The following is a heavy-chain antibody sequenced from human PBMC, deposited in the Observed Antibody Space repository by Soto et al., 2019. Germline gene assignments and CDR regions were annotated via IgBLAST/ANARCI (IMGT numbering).Heavy chain of an antibody. CDR1: GCSISSGGYY. Sequence: QVQLQESGPGLVKPSQTLSLTCTFSGCSISSGGYYWSWILQHPGKGLEWIGYIDYSGNTYDNPSRKSRVTISVDTSKNQFSRKLSSVTAADTAVDYCARASQQLGMYNWFDPWGQGTLVTVS. V-gene: IGHV4-31*03. D-gene: IGHD6-13*01. J-gene: IGHJ5*02. CDR3: ARASQQLGMYNWFDP. CDR2: IDYSGNT.